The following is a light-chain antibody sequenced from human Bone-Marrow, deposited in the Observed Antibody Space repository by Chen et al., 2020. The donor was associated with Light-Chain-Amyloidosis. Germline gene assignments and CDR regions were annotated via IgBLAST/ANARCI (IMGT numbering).Light chain of an antibody. J-gene: IGLJ3*02. V-gene: IGLV3-21*02. CDR2: DDS. CDR3: QVWDRGSDRPV. Sequence: SYVLTQPSSVSVAPGQTATIACGGNNIGSTSVHWYQQTPGQAPLLVVYDDSDRPSGIPERLSGSNSGNMATLTISRVEAGDEADYYCQVWDRGSDRPVFGGGTKLTVL. CDR1: NIGSTS.